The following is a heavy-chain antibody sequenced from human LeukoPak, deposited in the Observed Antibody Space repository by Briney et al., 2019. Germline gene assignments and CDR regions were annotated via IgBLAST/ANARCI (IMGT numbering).Heavy chain of an antibody. CDR2: INHSGST. CDR1: GGSISSSSYY. V-gene: IGHV4-39*07. D-gene: IGHD1-26*01. CDR3: ARGSRGIVGATRRFDY. Sequence: SETLSLTCTVSGGSISSSSYYWGWIRQPPGKGLEWIGEINHSGSTNYNPSLKSRVTISVDTSKNQFSLKLSSVTAADTAVYYCARGSRGIVGATRRFDYWGQGTLVTVSS. J-gene: IGHJ4*02.